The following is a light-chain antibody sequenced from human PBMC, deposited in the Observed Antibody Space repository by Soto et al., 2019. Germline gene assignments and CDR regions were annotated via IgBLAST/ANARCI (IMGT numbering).Light chain of an antibody. CDR1: SSDIGAYNF. J-gene: IGLJ1*01. CDR3: GTWYNSRSAEWV. CDR2: DVN. Sequence: QSVLTQPASVSGSPGQSITISCTGTSSDIGAYNFVSWYQQHPGKAPKLLLYDVNIRPSGVSNRFSGSKSGNTASLTITGLQTGDEADYYCGTWYNSRSAEWVFGIWTTVTVL. V-gene: IGLV2-14*03.